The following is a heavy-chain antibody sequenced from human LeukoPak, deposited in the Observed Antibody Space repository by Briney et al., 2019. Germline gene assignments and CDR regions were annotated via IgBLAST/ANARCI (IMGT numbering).Heavy chain of an antibody. Sequence: QPGGSLRLSCIASGFTFSSYEMSWVRQAPGKGLEWVSYISSSSGIFYADSVKGRFTISRDNAKNSLYLQMNSLRAEDTAVYYCARDFGYFWGQGTLVTVSS. J-gene: IGHJ4*02. CDR1: GFTFSSYE. CDR2: ISSSSGI. D-gene: IGHD3-10*01. CDR3: ARDFGYF. V-gene: IGHV3-48*03.